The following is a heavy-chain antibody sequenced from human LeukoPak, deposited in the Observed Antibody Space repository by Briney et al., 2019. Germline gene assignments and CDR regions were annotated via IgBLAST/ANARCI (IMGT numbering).Heavy chain of an antibody. V-gene: IGHV3-74*01. D-gene: IGHD6-19*01. Sequence: TGGSLRLSCAASGFTFSSYWMHWVRQAPGERLVWVTRIKTDGTTTDYADSVKGRFTVSRDNAKNTLYLQMHSLRAEDTAVYYCARGPYTSGAYRLDYWGQGTLVTVSS. CDR2: IKTDGTTT. CDR1: GFTFSSYW. CDR3: ARGPYTSGAYRLDY. J-gene: IGHJ4*02.